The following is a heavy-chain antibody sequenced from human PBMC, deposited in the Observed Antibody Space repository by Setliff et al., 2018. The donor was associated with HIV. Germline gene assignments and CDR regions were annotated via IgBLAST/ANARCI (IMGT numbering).Heavy chain of an antibody. J-gene: IGHJ6*03. Sequence: VASVKVSCKASGYTFTNYAMNWVRQAPGQGLEWMGWINTNTGNPTYAQGFTGRFVFSLDTSVSTAFLQFSHLQAEDTSVYYCARAPPRISIFGVVFSSDYYNFYMGVLVKGTTVTVSS. CDR3: ARAPPRISIFGVVFSSDYYNFYMGV. CDR2: INTNTGNP. V-gene: IGHV7-4-1*02. D-gene: IGHD3-3*01. CDR1: GYTFTNYA.